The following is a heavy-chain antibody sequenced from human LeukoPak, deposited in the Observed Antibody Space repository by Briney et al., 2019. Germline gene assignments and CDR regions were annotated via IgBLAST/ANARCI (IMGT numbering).Heavy chain of an antibody. V-gene: IGHV3-23*01. D-gene: IGHD1-1*01. J-gene: IGHJ3*02. CDR3: ARSRPATGTSRHPFDI. CDR1: GFPLSNYF. Sequence: PGGSLRLSCAASGFPLSNYFMNWVRQAPGKGLEWGSAISDSGGVTKYADSVKGRFTISRDNSKNTLYLQMDSLRAEDTAVYYCARSRPATGTSRHPFDIWGQGTVVTVSS. CDR2: ISDSGGVT.